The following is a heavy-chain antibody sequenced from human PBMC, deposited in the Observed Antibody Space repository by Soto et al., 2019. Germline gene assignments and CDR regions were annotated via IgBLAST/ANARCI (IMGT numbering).Heavy chain of an antibody. CDR2: ILHDGSV. J-gene: IGHJ5*02. CDR3: GRVREYCSKTSCYIDP. Sequence: SETRSLTCAVSGDSITRTKWWHWVRQSTGKGLEWIGEILHDGSVTYNPSLKSRVTLPVDRPKNQFSLNLSSVTAADTAVYDCGRVREYCSKTSCYIDPWGQGILVTVSS. CDR1: GDSITRTKW. D-gene: IGHD6-13*01. V-gene: IGHV4-4*02.